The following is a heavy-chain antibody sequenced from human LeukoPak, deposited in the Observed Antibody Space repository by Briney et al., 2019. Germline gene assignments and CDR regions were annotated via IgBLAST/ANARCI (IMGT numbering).Heavy chain of an antibody. Sequence: ASVKVSCKASGYSVTDYYIHWVRQAPGQGLEWMGWINPNNGDTNSAQKFQGRVTMTRDTSISTAYMELTRLGSDDTAVYSCASESPGTSYFDYWGQGTQVTVSS. CDR3: ASESPGTSYFDY. CDR1: GYSVTDYY. CDR2: INPNNGDT. V-gene: IGHV1-2*02. J-gene: IGHJ4*02.